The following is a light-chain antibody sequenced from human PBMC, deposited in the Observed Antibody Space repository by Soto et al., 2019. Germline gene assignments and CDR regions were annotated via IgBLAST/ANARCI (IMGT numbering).Light chain of an antibody. V-gene: IGLV3-21*04. Sequence: SYELTQPPSVSVAPGKTARITCGGNNIGSKSVHWYQQKPGQAPVLVIYFDSYRPSGIPERFSGSNSANTDTLTIIRVESGDEADYYCQVWDSSSEHYVFGPGTKVTVL. CDR1: NIGSKS. J-gene: IGLJ1*01. CDR2: FDS. CDR3: QVWDSSSEHYV.